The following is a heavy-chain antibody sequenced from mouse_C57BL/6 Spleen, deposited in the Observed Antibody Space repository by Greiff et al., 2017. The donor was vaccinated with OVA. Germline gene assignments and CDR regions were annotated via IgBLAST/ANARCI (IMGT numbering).Heavy chain of an antibody. J-gene: IGHJ3*01. CDR2: IDPEDGET. CDR3: ARSSDGYSAWFAY. V-gene: IGHV14-2*01. D-gene: IGHD2-3*01. Sequence: VQLQQSGAELVKPGASVKLSCTASGFNFKDYYMHWVKQRPEQGLEWIGRIDPEDGETTYAQKFQGKATITADTSSNTAYLQLSSLTSEDTAVYYCARSSDGYSAWFAYWGQGTLVTVSA. CDR1: GFNFKDYY.